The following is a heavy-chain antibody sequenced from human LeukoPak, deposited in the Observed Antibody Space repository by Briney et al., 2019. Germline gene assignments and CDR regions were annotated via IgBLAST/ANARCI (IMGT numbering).Heavy chain of an antibody. CDR3: ARHEWGITNAFDT. V-gene: IGHV4-61*02. Sequence: SETLSLTCTVSGGSISSGSYYWSWIRQPAGKGLEWIGRIYTSGSTNYNPSLKSRVTISVDTSKNQFSLKLSSVTAADTAVYYCARHEWGITNAFDTWGQGTMVTVSS. CDR2: IYTSGST. CDR1: GGSISSGSYY. J-gene: IGHJ3*02. D-gene: IGHD1-26*01.